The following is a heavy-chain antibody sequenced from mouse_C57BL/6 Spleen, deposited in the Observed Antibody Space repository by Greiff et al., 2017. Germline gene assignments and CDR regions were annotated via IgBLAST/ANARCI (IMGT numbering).Heavy chain of an antibody. CDR2: IDPSDSET. D-gene: IGHD3-3*01. CDR1: GYTFTSYW. CDR3: ARKGVGPFDY. J-gene: IGHJ2*01. Sequence: QVHVKQPGAELVRPGSSVKLSCKASGYTFTSYWMHWVKQRPIQGLEWIGNIDPSDSETHYNQKFKDKATLTVDKSSSTAYMQLSSLTSEDSAVYDCARKGVGPFDYWGQGTTLTVSS. V-gene: IGHV1-52*01.